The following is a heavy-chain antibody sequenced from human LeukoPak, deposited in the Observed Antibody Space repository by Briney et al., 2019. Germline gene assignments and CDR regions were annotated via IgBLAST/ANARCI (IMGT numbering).Heavy chain of an antibody. CDR3: TTFDYDILTDDGSFDS. CDR1: GFTFSSYE. D-gene: IGHD3-9*01. CDR2: MKSKTDGGTT. J-gene: IGHJ4*02. V-gene: IGHV3-15*01. Sequence: GGSLRLSCAASGFTFSSYEMNWVRQAPGKGLEWVGRMKSKTDGGTTDYAAPVKGRFTIPRDDSKNTLFLQMSGLRTEDTAVYFCTTFDYDILTDDGSFDSWGQGTLVTVSS.